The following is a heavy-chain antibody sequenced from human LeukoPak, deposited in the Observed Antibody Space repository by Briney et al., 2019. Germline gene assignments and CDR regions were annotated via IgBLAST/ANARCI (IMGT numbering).Heavy chain of an antibody. J-gene: IGHJ4*02. CDR3: AKVREEDIVVVPAAIGYYFDY. Sequence: GGSLRLSCAASGFTFSSYGMHWVRQAPGKGLEWVAFIRYDGSNKYYADSVKGRFTISRDNSKNTLYLQMNSLRAEDTAVYYCAKVREEDIVVVPAAIGYYFDYWGQGTLVTVSS. CDR1: GFTFSSYG. V-gene: IGHV3-30*02. CDR2: IRYDGSNK. D-gene: IGHD2-2*01.